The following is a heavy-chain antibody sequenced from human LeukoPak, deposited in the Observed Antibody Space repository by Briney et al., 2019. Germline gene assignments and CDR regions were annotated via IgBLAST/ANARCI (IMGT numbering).Heavy chain of an antibody. Sequence: PGGSLRLSCAASGFTFSSYAMSWVRQAPGKGLEWVSAISGSGGSTYYADSVKGRFTISRDSSKNTLYLQMNSLRAEDTAVYYCAKDHTRGYYYDSSGYYTCWGQGALVTVSS. V-gene: IGHV3-23*01. CDR1: GFTFSSYA. D-gene: IGHD3-22*01. CDR3: AKDHTRGYYYDSSGYYTC. J-gene: IGHJ4*02. CDR2: ISGSGGST.